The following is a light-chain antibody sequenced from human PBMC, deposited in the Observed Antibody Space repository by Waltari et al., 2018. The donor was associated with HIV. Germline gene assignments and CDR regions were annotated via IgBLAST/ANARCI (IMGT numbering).Light chain of an antibody. CDR1: QSISGTY. V-gene: IGKV3-20*01. J-gene: IGKJ4*01. Sequence: EIVLTQSPGTLSLSPGNRVILSCRPSQSISGTYLAWYQQRPGQSPRLLIYGASTRATGIPDRFSGSGSGTDFTLTISRLEPEDSAMYYCQQYGSSPLTFGGGTKVEIK. CDR2: GAS. CDR3: QQYGSSPLT.